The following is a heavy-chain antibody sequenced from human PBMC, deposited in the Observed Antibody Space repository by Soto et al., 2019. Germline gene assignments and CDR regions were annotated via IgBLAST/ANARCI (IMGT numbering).Heavy chain of an antibody. CDR3: ATSGGGL. Sequence: VQLVESGGRLVQPGESLRLSCAASGFTFSNSWMSWVRQPPGKGLEWVAKIKQDGRQKYYVDSVKGRFTISRDNAKNSLDLQMNSLGAEDTAVYYCATSGGGLWGQGTLVTVSS. CDR1: GFTFSNSW. J-gene: IGHJ4*02. CDR2: IKQDGRQK. D-gene: IGHD1-26*01. V-gene: IGHV3-7*01.